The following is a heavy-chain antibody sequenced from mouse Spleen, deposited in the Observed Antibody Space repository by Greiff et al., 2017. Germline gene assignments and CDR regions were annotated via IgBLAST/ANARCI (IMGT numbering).Heavy chain of an antibody. Sequence: VKLVESGPGLVQPSQSLSITCTVSGFSLTSYGVHWVRQSPGKGLEWLGVIWSGGSTDYNAAFISRLSISKDNSKSQVFFKMNSLQTDDTAMYYCARGDYGSSYRYAMDYWGQGTSVTVSS. CDR3: ARGDYGSSYRYAMDY. V-gene: IGHV2-2*01. CDR2: IWSGGST. CDR1: GFSLTSYG. D-gene: IGHD1-1*01. J-gene: IGHJ4*01.